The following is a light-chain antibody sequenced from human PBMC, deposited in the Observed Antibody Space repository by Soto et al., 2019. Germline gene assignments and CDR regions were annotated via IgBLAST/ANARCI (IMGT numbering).Light chain of an antibody. J-gene: IGKJ1*01. CDR1: QSVSSY. Sequence: EIVLTPSPATLSLSPGERVTLSCRASQSVSSYLAWYQQKPGQAPRLLIYDASNRATGIPARFSGSGSGTDFTLTISSLEPEDFAVYYCQQRSNWLWTFGQGTKVDIK. CDR2: DAS. CDR3: QQRSNWLWT. V-gene: IGKV3-11*01.